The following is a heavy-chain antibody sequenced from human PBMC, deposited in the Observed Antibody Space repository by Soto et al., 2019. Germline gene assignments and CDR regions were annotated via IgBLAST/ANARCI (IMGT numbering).Heavy chain of an antibody. CDR2: INHSGTT. V-gene: IGHV4-34*08. CDR3: ARTAGILLWFGELRYYFDF. D-gene: IGHD3-10*01. Sequence: QVHLQQWGAGLLKPSETLSLTCAVYGGTFSGYYWSWIRQPPGKGLEWIGEINHSGTTNYNPSLKSRVTISMDTSKNPFSLKLSSVTAADTAVYYCARTAGILLWFGELRYYFDFWGQGTLVTV. J-gene: IGHJ4*02. CDR1: GGTFSGYY.